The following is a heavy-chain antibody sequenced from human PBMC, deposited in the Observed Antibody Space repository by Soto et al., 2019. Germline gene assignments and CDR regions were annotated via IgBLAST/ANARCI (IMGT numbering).Heavy chain of an antibody. V-gene: IGHV3-23*01. CDR3: AVGII. CDR2: ISGSGDKT. CDR1: GFPFSNYA. J-gene: IGHJ3*02. Sequence: EVQLLESGGGLVQPGGSLRLSCAASGFPFSNYAMTWVRQTPGTGPEWVSAISGSGDKTYYADSVKGRFTISRDSSKDTLFMQMNGLSGEDTAVYYCAVGIIWGQGTMVTVSS.